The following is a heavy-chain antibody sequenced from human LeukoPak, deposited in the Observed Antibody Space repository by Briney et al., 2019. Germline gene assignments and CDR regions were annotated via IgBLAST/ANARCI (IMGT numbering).Heavy chain of an antibody. V-gene: IGHV3-30*01. D-gene: IGHD6-6*01. J-gene: IGHJ3*01. CDR3: ARDGEYSSWVGAFDV. CDR1: GFSFSRSA. Sequence: GGSLRLSCAASGFSFSRSAMHWVRQAPGKGLEWVAVISYDGIKKYYADSEKGRFTVSRDNSRNTLFLQVNSLRAEDTAMYYCARDGEYSSWVGAFDVWGQGTLVTVSS. CDR2: ISYDGIKK.